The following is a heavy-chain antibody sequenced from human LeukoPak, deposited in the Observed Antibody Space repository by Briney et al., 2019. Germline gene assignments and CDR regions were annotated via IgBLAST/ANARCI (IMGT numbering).Heavy chain of an antibody. CDR2: IYYSGTT. Sequence: SQTLSLTCTVSGGSISSGSYYWSWIRQPAGKGLEWIGTIYYSGTTYYNPSLESRVTIFEDTSKNQFSLMLTSVTAADTAVYYCARQISDYYYYYMDVWGKGTTVTVSS. CDR1: GGSISSGSYY. CDR3: ARQISDYYYYYMDV. D-gene: IGHD2-15*01. V-gene: IGHV4-61*02. J-gene: IGHJ6*03.